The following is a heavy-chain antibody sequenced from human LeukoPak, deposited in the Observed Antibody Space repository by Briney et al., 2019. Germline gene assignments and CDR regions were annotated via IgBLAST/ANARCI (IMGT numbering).Heavy chain of an antibody. D-gene: IGHD3-10*01. Sequence: PGGSLRLSCAASGFTVSSNYMSWVRQAPGKGLEWGSVIYSGGSTYYADSVKGRFTISRDNSKNTLYLQMNSLRAEDTAVYYCARDNGSGKYYFDYWGQGTLVTVSS. CDR1: GFTVSSNY. J-gene: IGHJ4*02. CDR2: IYSGGST. CDR3: ARDNGSGKYYFDY. V-gene: IGHV3-66*02.